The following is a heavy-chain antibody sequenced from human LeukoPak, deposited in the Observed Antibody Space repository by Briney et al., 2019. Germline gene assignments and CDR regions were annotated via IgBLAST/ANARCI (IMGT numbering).Heavy chain of an antibody. CDR3: ARSYSSGWYGFQTDAFDI. D-gene: IGHD6-19*01. V-gene: IGHV1-18*01. Sequence: GASVKVSCKASGYTFTSYGISWVRQAPGQGLEWMGWISAYNGNTNYAQKLQGRVTMTTDTSTSTAYMELRSLRSDDTAVYYCARSYSSGWYGFQTDAFDIWGQGTMVTVSS. J-gene: IGHJ3*02. CDR1: GYTFTSYG. CDR2: ISAYNGNT.